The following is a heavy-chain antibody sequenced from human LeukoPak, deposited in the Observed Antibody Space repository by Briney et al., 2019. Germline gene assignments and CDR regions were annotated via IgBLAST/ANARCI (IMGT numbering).Heavy chain of an antibody. CDR3: ARGRGDCSSTSCYPYYYYYMDV. CDR2: IYYSGST. Sequence: PSETLSLTCTVSGGSISSYYWSWIRQPPGKGLEWIGYIYYSGSTNYNPSLKSRVTISVDTSKNQFSLKLSSVTAADTAVYYCARGRGDCSSTSCYPYYYYYMDVWGKGTTVTVSS. J-gene: IGHJ6*03. D-gene: IGHD2-2*01. V-gene: IGHV4-59*01. CDR1: GGSISSYY.